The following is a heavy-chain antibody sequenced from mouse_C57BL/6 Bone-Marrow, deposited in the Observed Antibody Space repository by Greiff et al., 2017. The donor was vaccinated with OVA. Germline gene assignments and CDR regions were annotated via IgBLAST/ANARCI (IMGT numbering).Heavy chain of an antibody. J-gene: IGHJ3*01. Sequence: EVQLQQFGPELVKPGASVKISCKASGYTFTDYYMNWVKQSHGKSLEWIGDINPNNGGTSYNQKFKGKATLTVDKSSSTAYMELRSLTSEDSAVYYCARYWAYWGQGTLVTVSA. CDR1: GYTFTDYY. CDR2: INPNNGGT. CDR3: ARYWAY. V-gene: IGHV1-26*01.